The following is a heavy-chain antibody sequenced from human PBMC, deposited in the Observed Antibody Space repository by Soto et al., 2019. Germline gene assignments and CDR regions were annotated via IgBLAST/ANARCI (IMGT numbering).Heavy chain of an antibody. CDR3: TKEHDYGYYGWFDP. V-gene: IGHV3-23*01. CDR1: VFAFNSYA. D-gene: IGHD4-17*01. Sequence: GWSLRLSCVSSVFAFNSYAMTWVRQAPGKGLEWVSTITNSGGSTYYADSVKGRFTISRDNSKNTLYMQMTTLTAEDTAIYYCTKEHDYGYYGWFDPWGQGTLVTVSS. CDR2: ITNSGGST. J-gene: IGHJ5*02.